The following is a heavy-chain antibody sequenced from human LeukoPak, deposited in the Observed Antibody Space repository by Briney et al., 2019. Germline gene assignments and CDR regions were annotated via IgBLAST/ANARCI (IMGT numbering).Heavy chain of an antibody. Sequence: GASVKVSCKASGYTFTSYGISWVRQAPGQGLEWMGWISACDGNTNYAQKFQGRATMTTDTSTSTAYMELRSLRYDDTAVYYCAKERNIRAGATDWGQGTLVTVSS. CDR2: ISACDGNT. CDR1: GYTFTSYG. J-gene: IGHJ4*02. D-gene: IGHD4/OR15-4a*01. CDR3: AKERNIRAGATD. V-gene: IGHV1-18*01.